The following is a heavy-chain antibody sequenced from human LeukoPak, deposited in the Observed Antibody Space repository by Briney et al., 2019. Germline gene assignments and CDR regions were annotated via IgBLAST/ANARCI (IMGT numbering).Heavy chain of an antibody. J-gene: IGHJ4*02. CDR2: IIPIFGTA. CDR3: ASEANNYYYDSSGYIFDY. V-gene: IGHV1-69*05. CDR1: GGTLSSYA. Sequence: SVKVSCKASGGTLSSYATSWVRQAPGQGLEWMGRIIPIFGTANYAQKFQGRVTITTDESTSTAYMELSSLRSEDTAVYYCASEANNYYYDSSGYIFDYWGQGTLVTVSS. D-gene: IGHD3-22*01.